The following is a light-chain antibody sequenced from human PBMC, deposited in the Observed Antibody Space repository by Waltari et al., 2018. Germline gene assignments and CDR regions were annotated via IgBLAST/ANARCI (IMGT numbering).Light chain of an antibody. V-gene: IGKV3-20*01. CDR3: QNYVRLPAT. J-gene: IGKJ1*01. Sequence: EIMLTQSPGTLSLSPGERATLSCKASQSIRTYLAWYQQKPGQAPRLLIYHASSRATGIPDRFSGSESGTDFSLTISRLEPEDFAVYYCQNYVRLPATFGQGTKVEIK. CDR1: QSIRTY. CDR2: HAS.